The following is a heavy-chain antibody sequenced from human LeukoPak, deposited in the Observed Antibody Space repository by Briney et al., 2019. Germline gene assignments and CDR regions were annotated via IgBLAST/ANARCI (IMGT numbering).Heavy chain of an antibody. D-gene: IGHD1-26*01. CDR3: ARGGRWELPRRYAFDI. V-gene: IGHV1-18*01. CDR2: ISAYNGHT. J-gene: IGHJ3*02. CDR1: GYTFTSYG. Sequence: ASVKVSCKASGYTFTSYGISWVRQAPGQGLEWLGWISAYNGHTNYAQKFQGRVTMTTDTSTSTAYMELRSLRSDDTAVYYCARGGRWELPRRYAFDIWGQGTIVTVSS.